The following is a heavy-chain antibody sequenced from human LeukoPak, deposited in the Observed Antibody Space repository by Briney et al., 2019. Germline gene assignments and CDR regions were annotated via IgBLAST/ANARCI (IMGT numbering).Heavy chain of an antibody. V-gene: IGHV4-59*01. CDR2: VSHTRAT. J-gene: IGHJ3*01. D-gene: IGHD1-26*01. Sequence: SETLSLTCSVSGASINGYFWNWVRQTPERGLEWIGYVSHTRATTSNPTLKSRVSITIDTSKRQISLSMTSVTAADSALYYCARDRRGSYYTFDVWGPGTIVSVS. CDR3: ARDRRGSYYTFDV. CDR1: GASINGYF.